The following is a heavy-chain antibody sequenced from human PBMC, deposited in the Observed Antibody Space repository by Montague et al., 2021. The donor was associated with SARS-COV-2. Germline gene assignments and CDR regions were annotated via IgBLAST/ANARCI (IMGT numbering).Heavy chain of an antibody. CDR1: GFTFSSYS. CDR3: ARDLTTVTTNYFDY. D-gene: IGHD4-17*01. J-gene: IGHJ4*02. V-gene: IGHV3-21*01. Sequence: SLRLSCAASGFTFSSYSMNWVRQAPGKGLEWVSSISSSSSYIYYADSVKGRFTISRDNAKNSLYLQMNSLRAEDTAVYYCARDLTTVTTNYFDYWGQGTLVTVSS. CDR2: ISSSSSYI.